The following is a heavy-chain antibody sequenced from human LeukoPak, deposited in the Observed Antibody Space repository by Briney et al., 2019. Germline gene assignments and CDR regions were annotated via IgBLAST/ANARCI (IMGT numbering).Heavy chain of an antibody. CDR1: GGSFSGYY. V-gene: IGHV4-59*01. Sequence: SETLSLTCAVYGGSFSGYYWSWIRQTPGKGLEWIGYIYYSGSAHYNPSLKSRVTISVDTSKNQFSLKVTSVTATDTAVYYCARVAAPIAVAGTGAFDIWGQGTLVTVSS. CDR3: ARVAAPIAVAGTGAFDI. CDR2: IYYSGSA. J-gene: IGHJ3*02. D-gene: IGHD6-19*01.